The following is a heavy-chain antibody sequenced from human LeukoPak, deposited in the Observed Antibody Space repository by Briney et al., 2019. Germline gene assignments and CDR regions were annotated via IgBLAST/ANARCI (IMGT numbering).Heavy chain of an antibody. CDR2: ISYDGSNK. Sequence: GGSLRLSCAASGFTFSDCHIHWVRQAPGKGLEWVAVISYDGSNKFYADSVKGRFTISRDNSKNTLYLQMNSLRAEDTAVYYCASRRDGYNYPPDYWGQGTLVTVSS. CDR3: ASRRDGYNYPPDY. D-gene: IGHD5-24*01. CDR1: GFTFSDCH. V-gene: IGHV3-30-3*02. J-gene: IGHJ4*02.